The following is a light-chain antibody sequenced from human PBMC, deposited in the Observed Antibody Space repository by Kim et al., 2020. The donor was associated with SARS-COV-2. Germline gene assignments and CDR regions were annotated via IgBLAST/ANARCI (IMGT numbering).Light chain of an antibody. J-gene: IGKJ2*01. Sequence: LAASVGDRVTITCQASQGISKFLNWYQQRPEKAPKLLIYDASGLQTGVPSRFSGSGSGTHFTFTITSLQPEDIGTYFCQQFDDTYTFGQGTKLEIK. V-gene: IGKV1-33*01. CDR3: QQFDDTYT. CDR2: DAS. CDR1: QGISKF.